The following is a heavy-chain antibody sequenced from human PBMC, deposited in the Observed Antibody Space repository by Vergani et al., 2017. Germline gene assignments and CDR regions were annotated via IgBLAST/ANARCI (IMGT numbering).Heavy chain of an antibody. CDR3: AREVSLNGSGSYYNDNYYYYYMDV. D-gene: IGHD3-10*01. CDR2: ISSSGSTI. J-gene: IGHJ6*03. Sequence: EVQLVESGGGLVQPGGSLRLSCAASGFTFSSYEMNWVRQAPGKGLEWVSYISSSGSTIYYADSVKGRFTISRDNAKNSLYLQMNSLRAEDTAVYYCAREVSLNGSGSYYNDNYYYYYMDVWGKGTTVTVSS. CDR1: GFTFSSYE. V-gene: IGHV3-48*03.